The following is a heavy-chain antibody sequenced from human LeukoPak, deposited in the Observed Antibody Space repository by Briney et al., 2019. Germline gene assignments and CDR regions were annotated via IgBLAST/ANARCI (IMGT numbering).Heavy chain of an antibody. D-gene: IGHD6-19*01. J-gene: IGHJ4*02. CDR2: INTDGSST. CDR3: ARSRGAGPGAYFDY. CDR1: RFTLSSYW. V-gene: IGHV3-74*01. Sequence: GGSLRLSCAASRFTLSSYWMHWVRQAPGKGLVWVSRINTDGSSTNYADSVKGRFTISRDNAKNSLYLQMNSLRADDTAVYYCARSRGAGPGAYFDYWGQGTLVTVSS.